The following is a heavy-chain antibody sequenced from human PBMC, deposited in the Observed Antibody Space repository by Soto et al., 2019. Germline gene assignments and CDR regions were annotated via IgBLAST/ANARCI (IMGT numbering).Heavy chain of an antibody. V-gene: IGHV3-23*01. CDR3: VRYIPGVWYYGMDV. CDR1: GFTFSSYA. J-gene: IGHJ6*02. CDR2: IGESGTPT. Sequence: EVQLLESGGGLVQPGGSLRLSCAASGFTFSSYAMKWVRQAPGKGLEWVSLIGESGTPTYYADSVKGRFTISRDNSENKVFLEMYSVRAEDTAVYYCVRYIPGVWYYGMDVWGQGTTVTVSS. D-gene: IGHD2-15*01.